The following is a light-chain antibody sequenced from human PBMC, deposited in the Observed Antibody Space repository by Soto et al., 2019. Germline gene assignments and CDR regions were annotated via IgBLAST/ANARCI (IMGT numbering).Light chain of an antibody. V-gene: IGKV1-12*01. CDR3: QQAANFPRS. J-gene: IGKJ4*01. CDR1: QGINSW. CDR2: GAS. Sequence: DLQLTQSPSSVSASVGDRVTITCRASQGINSWLAWYQQKPGKAPKLLIYGASSLQSGVPSRFIGSGSGTDFTLIISSLQPEDFATYYCQQAANFPRSVGGGTKVEIK.